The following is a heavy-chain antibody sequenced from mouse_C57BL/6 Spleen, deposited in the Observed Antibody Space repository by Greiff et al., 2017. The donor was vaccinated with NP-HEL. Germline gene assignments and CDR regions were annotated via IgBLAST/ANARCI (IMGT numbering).Heavy chain of an antibody. J-gene: IGHJ3*01. CDR3: AEGYGSSYSLAY. D-gene: IGHD1-1*01. V-gene: IGHV1-64*01. Sequence: QVQLQQPGAELVKPGASVKLSCKASGYTFTSYWMHWVKQRPGQGLEWIGMIHPNSGSTNYNEKFKSKATLTVDKSSSTAYMQLSILTSEDSAVYYCAEGYGSSYSLAYWGQGTLVTVSA. CDR2: IHPNSGST. CDR1: GYTFTSYW.